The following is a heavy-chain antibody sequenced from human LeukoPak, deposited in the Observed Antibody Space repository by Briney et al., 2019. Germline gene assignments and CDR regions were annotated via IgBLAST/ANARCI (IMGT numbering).Heavy chain of an antibody. CDR2: ISSSSGGTI. J-gene: IGHJ4*02. V-gene: IGHV3-48*01. Sequence: GGALTLSCAAPGFIFSGYGMNWVRQAPGEGLGVISFISSSSGGTIYYADSVKGRFTISRDNAKNSVYLQMNSLRAEDTAVYYCARDRGYCSGGTCYASFDHWGQGTLVTVSS. CDR1: GFIFSGYG. CDR3: ARDRGYCSGGTCYASFDH. D-gene: IGHD2-15*01.